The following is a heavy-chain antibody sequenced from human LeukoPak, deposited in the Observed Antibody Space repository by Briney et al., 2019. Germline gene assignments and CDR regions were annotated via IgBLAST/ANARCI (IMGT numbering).Heavy chain of an antibody. V-gene: IGHV1-2*02. CDR1: GYTLTGYY. J-gene: IGHJ4*02. CDR3: ACFIAVAGYFDY. Sequence: ASVKVSCKASGYTLTGYYMHWVRQAPGQGLEWMGWINPNSGGTNYAQKFQGRVTMTRDTSISTAYMELSRLRSDDTAVYYCACFIAVAGYFDYWGQGTLVTVSS. CDR2: INPNSGGT. D-gene: IGHD6-19*01.